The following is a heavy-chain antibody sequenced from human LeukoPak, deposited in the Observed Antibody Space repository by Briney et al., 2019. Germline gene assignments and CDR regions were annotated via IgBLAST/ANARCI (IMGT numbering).Heavy chain of an antibody. J-gene: IGHJ4*02. CDR3: ARVRYSDSSVLTRKRSYYFDY. CDR1: GGSISGYY. D-gene: IGHD3-22*01. Sequence: SETLSLTCTVSGGSISGYYWSWVRQSPEKGLESIGFIYSTGSTSYNPSLKSRVTISIDTSQNQFSLRLTSVTAADTAVYYCARVRYSDSSVLTRKRSYYFDYWGQGTLVTVSS. V-gene: IGHV4-59*01. CDR2: IYSTGST.